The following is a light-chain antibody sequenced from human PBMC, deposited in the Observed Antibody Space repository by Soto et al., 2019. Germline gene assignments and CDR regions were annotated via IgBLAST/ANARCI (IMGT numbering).Light chain of an antibody. Sequence: EIVLTRSPCTLLLSPGQRPTLSCTAIQSVGSSSFFAWYQLKPRQAPRLIISGASTRATGVPARFSGSGSGTDFTLTISRLETEDFAVYYCQQYGSSPSITFGQGTRLEIK. CDR2: GAS. CDR1: QSVGSSSF. CDR3: QQYGSSPSIT. J-gene: IGKJ5*01. V-gene: IGKV3-20*01.